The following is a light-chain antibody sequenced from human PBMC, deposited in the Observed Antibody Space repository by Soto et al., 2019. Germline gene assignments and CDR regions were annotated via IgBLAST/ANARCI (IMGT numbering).Light chain of an antibody. J-gene: IGLJ2*01. Sequence: FMLTQPHSVSESPGKTVTISCTRSSGSIASNYVQWYQQRPGSAPTTVIYEDNQRPSGVPDRFSGSIDSSSNSASLTISGLKTEDEADYYCQSYDSNLVVFGGGTKVTVL. V-gene: IGLV6-57*04. CDR2: EDN. CDR3: QSYDSNLVV. CDR1: SGSIASNY.